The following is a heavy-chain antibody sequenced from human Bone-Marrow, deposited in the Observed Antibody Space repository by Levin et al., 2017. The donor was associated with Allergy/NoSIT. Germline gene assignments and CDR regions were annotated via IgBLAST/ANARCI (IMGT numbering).Heavy chain of an antibody. V-gene: IGHV1-2*02. CDR1: GYSFNGYF. Sequence: EASVKVSCKAFGYSFNGYFLHWVRQAPGKGLEWLGWINPNSGGTNYAQDFQGRVFMTSDTSIKTTYMELSGLTSDDTALYYCARDGYCSGASCNSWFYWGQGTLVTVSS. CDR2: INPNSGGT. D-gene: IGHD2-15*01. CDR3: ARDGYCSGASCNSWFY. J-gene: IGHJ4*02.